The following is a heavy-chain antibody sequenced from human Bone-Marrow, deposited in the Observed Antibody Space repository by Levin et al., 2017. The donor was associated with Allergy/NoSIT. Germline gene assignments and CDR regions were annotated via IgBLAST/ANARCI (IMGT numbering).Heavy chain of an antibody. V-gene: IGHV4-34*01. CDR2: ITHSGST. Sequence: SQTLSLPCAVYGGSFSDSNWSWIRQPPGKGLQWIGEITHSGSTTYTPSLKSRVTILVDTSKNEISLRLSSATAADTAVYYCARVRVILTGYYRGSQASYYYGMDGWGQGTTVTVSS. CDR1: GGSFSDSN. D-gene: IGHD3-9*01. J-gene: IGHJ6*02. CDR3: ARVRVILTGYYRGSQASYYYGMDG.